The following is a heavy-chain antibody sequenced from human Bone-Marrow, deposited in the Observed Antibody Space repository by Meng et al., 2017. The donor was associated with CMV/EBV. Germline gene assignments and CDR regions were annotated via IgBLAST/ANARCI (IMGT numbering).Heavy chain of an antibody. J-gene: IGHJ6*02. CDR2: INWNGGST. V-gene: IGHV3-20*04. D-gene: IGHD3-3*01. CDR3: ARDPNTYYDFWSGLYGMDV. CDR1: GFTFDDYG. Sequence: GGSLRLSCAASGFTFDDYGMSWVRQAPGKGLEWVSGINWNGGSTGYADSVKGRFTISRDNAKNSLYLQMNSLRAEDTAVYYCARDPNTYYDFWSGLYGMDVWGQGTTVTVSS.